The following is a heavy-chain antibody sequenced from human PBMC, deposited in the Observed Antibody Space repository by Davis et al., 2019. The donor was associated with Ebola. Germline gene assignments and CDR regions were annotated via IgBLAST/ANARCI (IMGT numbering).Heavy chain of an antibody. Sequence: PGGSLRLSCAASGFSFNTYAMNWVRQAAGKGLEWVSTIRADSTRAYYADSVKGRFTISRDNSKNTLYLQMHSLRAEDTAVYYCAKDDSSSYAILFDYWGQGTLVTVSS. V-gene: IGHV3-23*01. D-gene: IGHD6-6*01. J-gene: IGHJ4*02. CDR1: GFSFNTYA. CDR2: IRADSTRA. CDR3: AKDDSSSYAILFDY.